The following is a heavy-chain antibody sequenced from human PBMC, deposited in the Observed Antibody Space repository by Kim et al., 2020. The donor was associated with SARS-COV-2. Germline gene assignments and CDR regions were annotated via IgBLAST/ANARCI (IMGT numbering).Heavy chain of an antibody. CDR2: ILQDGSEK. Sequence: GGSLRLSCAASGFTFSTYYMSWVRQAPGKGLEWVANILQDGSEKYYVDSVKGRFTISRDNAKNTLYLQMNSLRVEDTAVYYCARLRCTRIRCFVDFWGQG. D-gene: IGHD2-2*01. J-gene: IGHJ4*02. CDR3: ARLRCTRIRCFVDF. CDR1: GFTFSTYY. V-gene: IGHV3-7*01.